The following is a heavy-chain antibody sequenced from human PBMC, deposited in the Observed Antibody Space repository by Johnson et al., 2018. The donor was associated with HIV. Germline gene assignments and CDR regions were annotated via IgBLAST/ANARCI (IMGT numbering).Heavy chain of an antibody. CDR1: GFTFNNAW. CDR2: IKSKTDGGAT. CDR3: SREVYQMTAFDI. V-gene: IGHV3-15*01. J-gene: IGHJ3*02. Sequence: EVQLVESGGGLVQPGGSLRLSCAASGFTFNNAWMSWVRQAPGKGLEWVGHIKSKTDGGATDYPAPVKDRFTISRDDSKNTLYLQINSLKTDDTGVYYCSREVYQMTAFDIWGQGTVVTVSS. D-gene: IGHD2-2*01.